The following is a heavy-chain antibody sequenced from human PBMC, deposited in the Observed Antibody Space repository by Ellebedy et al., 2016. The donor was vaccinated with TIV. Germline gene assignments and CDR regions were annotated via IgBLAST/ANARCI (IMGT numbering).Heavy chain of an antibody. J-gene: IGHJ4*02. CDR1: GGSISSGDYY. D-gene: IGHD6-19*01. Sequence: SETLSLTCTVSGGSISSGDYYWSWIRQPPGKGLEWIGYIYYSGSTYYNPSLKSRVTISVDTSKNQFSLKLSSVTAADTAVYYCARDAGFSSGWYLDYWGQGTLVTVSS. CDR3: ARDAGFSSGWYLDY. CDR2: IYYSGST. V-gene: IGHV4-30-4*01.